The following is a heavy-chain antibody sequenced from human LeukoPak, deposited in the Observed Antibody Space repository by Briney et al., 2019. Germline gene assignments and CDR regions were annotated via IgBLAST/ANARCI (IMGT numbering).Heavy chain of an antibody. CDR3: ARSLTGVDTAMVLDY. CDR2: IYYSGST. D-gene: IGHD5-18*01. J-gene: IGHJ4*02. Sequence: SWVRQPPGKGLEWIGYIYYSGSTYYNPSLKSRVTISVDTSKNQFSLKLSSVTAADTAVYYCARSLTGVDTAMVLDYWGQGTLVTVSS. V-gene: IGHV4-30-4*01.